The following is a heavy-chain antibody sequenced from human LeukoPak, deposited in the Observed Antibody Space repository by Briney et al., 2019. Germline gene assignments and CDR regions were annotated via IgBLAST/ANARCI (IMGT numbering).Heavy chain of an antibody. D-gene: IGHD4-17*01. J-gene: IGHJ3*02. CDR1: GFTFSSYA. CDR3: AKDQGTTVTTPDAFDI. V-gene: IGHV3-23*01. Sequence: GSLRLSCAASGFTFSSYAMSWVRQAPGKGLEWVSAISGSGGSTYYADSVKGRFTISRDNSKNTLYLQMNSLRAEDTAVYYCAKDQGTTVTTPDAFDIWGQGTMVTVSS. CDR2: ISGSGGST.